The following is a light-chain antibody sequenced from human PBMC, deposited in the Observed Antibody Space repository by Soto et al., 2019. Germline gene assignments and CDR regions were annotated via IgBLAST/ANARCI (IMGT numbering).Light chain of an antibody. CDR3: PQYGSSPLT. J-gene: IGKJ4*01. Sequence: EIVLTQSPATLSSFPGDRVTLSCRASQYINTRLAWYQHRPGQAPRLLIYGASSRATGIPDRFSGSGSGADFTLTISRLEPEDFAVYYCPQYGSSPLTFGGGTKVDIK. CDR1: QYINTR. CDR2: GAS. V-gene: IGKV3-20*01.